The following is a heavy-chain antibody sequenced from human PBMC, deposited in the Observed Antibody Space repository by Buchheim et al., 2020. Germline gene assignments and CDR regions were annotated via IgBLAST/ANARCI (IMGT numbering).Heavy chain of an antibody. CDR1: GYTFTSYY. Sequence: QVQLVQSGAEVKKPGASVKVSCKASGYTFTSYYMHWVRQAPGQGLEWMGIINPSGGSTSYAQKFQGRVTMTRETYKSTVKMELSSLRSEDTAVYYCARGAGYDSSGPHHFDYWGQGTL. D-gene: IGHD3-22*01. V-gene: IGHV1-46*03. CDR3: ARGAGYDSSGPHHFDY. J-gene: IGHJ4*02. CDR2: INPSGGST.